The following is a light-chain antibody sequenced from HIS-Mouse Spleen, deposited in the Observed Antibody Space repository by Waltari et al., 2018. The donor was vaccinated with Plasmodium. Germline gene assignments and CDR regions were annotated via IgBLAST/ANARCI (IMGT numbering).Light chain of an antibody. Sequence: SYELTQPPSVSVSPGQTASIPCSGDKFGANSACWYQQKPGQSPVLVIYQDSKRPSGIPERFSGSNSGNTATLTISGTQAMDEADYYCQAWDSSTVVFGGGTKLTVL. CDR3: QAWDSSTVV. CDR2: QDS. CDR1: KFGANS. J-gene: IGLJ2*01. V-gene: IGLV3-1*01.